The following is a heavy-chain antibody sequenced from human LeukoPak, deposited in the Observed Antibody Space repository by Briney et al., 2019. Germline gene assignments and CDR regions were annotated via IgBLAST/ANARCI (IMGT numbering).Heavy chain of an antibody. Sequence: PSGTLSLTCAVSGGSISSSNWWSWVRQPPGKGLEWIGEIYHSGSTNYNPSLKSRVTISVDKSKNQFSLKLSSVTAADTAVYYCAGDGGQVDYWFDPWGQGTLVTVSS. CDR3: AGDGGQVDYWFDP. D-gene: IGHD2-15*01. CDR2: IYHSGST. J-gene: IGHJ5*02. V-gene: IGHV4-4*02. CDR1: GGSISSSNW.